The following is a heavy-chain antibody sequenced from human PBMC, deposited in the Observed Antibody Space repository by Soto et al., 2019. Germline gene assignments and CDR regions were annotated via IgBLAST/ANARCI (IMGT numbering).Heavy chain of an antibody. CDR2: ISSSGSTI. D-gene: IGHD1-1*01. J-gene: IGHJ4*02. Sequence: GGSLRLSCAASGFTFSDYYMSWIRQAPGKGLEWVSYISSSGSTIYYADSVKGRFTISRDNAKNSLYLQMNSLRAEDTAVYYGARVSGRRTTGTLAPDYWGQGXLVTVYS. CDR1: GFTFSDYY. CDR3: ARVSGRRTTGTLAPDY. V-gene: IGHV3-11*01.